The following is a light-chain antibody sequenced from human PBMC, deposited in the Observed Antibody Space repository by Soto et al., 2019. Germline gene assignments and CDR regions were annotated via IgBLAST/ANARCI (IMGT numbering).Light chain of an antibody. CDR2: AAS. CDR1: QGISSY. CDR3: QQLNSYPRT. J-gene: IGKJ1*01. Sequence: DIQLTQSPSFLSACVGDRVTITCRASQGISSYLAWYQQKPGKAPKLLIYAASTLQSGVPSRFSGSGSGTEFTLTISSLQPEDFATYYCQQLNSYPRTFGQGTKVYIK. V-gene: IGKV1-9*01.